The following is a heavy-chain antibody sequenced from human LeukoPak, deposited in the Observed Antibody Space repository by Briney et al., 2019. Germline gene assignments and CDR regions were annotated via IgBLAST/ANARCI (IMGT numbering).Heavy chain of an antibody. CDR3: ARDKRDPSYYYYGMDV. V-gene: IGHV1-69*13. CDR1: GGTFSSYT. J-gene: IGHJ6*04. Sequence: SVKVSCKASGGTFSSYTISWVRQAPGQGLEWMGGIIPIFGTANYAQKFQGGVTITADESTSTAYMELSSLRSEDTAVYYCARDKRDPSYYYYGMDVWGKGTTVTVSS. CDR2: IIPIFGTA.